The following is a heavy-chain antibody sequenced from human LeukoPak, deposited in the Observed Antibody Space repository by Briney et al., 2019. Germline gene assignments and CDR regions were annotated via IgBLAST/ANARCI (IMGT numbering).Heavy chain of an antibody. CDR3: ARQHPIFGVSFSFDQ. CDR2: IYYSGST. Sequence: SETLSLTCTVSGGSISSGGYYWSWIRQPPGKGLEWIGYIYYSGSTNYNPSLKSRVTISVGTSKKQFSLNLSSVTAADTAMYYCARQHPIFGVSFSFDQWGQGTLVTVSS. J-gene: IGHJ4*02. D-gene: IGHD3-3*01. CDR1: GGSISSGGYY. V-gene: IGHV4-61*08.